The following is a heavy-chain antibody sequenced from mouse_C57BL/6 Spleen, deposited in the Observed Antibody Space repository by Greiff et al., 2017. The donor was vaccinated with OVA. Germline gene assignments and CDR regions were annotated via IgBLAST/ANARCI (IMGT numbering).Heavy chain of an antibody. CDR1: GFTFSDYG. CDR2: ISSGSSTL. CDR3: ASITTVVATEY. J-gene: IGHJ3*01. Sequence: EVMLVESGGGLVKPGGSLKLSCAASGFTFSDYGMHWVRQAPEKGLEWVAYISSGSSTLYYADTVKGRFTISRDNAKNTLFLQMTSLRSEDTAMYYCASITTVVATEYWGQGTLVTVSA. D-gene: IGHD1-1*01. V-gene: IGHV5-17*01.